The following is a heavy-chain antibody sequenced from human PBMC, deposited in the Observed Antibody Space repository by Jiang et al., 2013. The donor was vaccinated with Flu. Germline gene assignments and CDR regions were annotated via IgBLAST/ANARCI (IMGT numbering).Heavy chain of an antibody. CDR2: IYSIGST. Sequence: VEVWGRAWSDAWGVPSRLSCAASGFNVSNNYMNWVRQAPGKGLEWVSIIYSIGSTYYADSVKGRFTISRHTSKNTLYLQMNSLRAEDTAVYYCARGSGSLDYWGQGTLVTVSS. V-gene: IGHV3-66*01. D-gene: IGHD1-26*01. CDR3: ARGSGSLDY. CDR1: GFNVSNNY. J-gene: IGHJ4*02.